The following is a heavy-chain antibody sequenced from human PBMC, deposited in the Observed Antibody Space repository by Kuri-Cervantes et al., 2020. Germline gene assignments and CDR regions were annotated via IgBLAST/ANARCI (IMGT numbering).Heavy chain of an antibody. CDR1: GFTFSSYA. D-gene: IGHD1-26*01. CDR2: ISGSGGST. V-gene: IGHV3-23*01. Sequence: GESLKISCAASGFTFSSYAMSWVRQAPGKGLEWVSAISGSGGSTYYADSVKGRFTTSRDNSKNTLSLQMNSLRDEDTAVYYCARVSSIVGAASDYWGQGTLVTVSS. CDR3: ARVSSIVGAASDY. J-gene: IGHJ4*02.